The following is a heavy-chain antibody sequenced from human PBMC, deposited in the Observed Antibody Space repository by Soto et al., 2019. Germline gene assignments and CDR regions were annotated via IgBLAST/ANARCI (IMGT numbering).Heavy chain of an antibody. CDR2: IYYSGST. CDR1: GGSISSSSYY. CDR3: ASELWFGEGNYGMDV. D-gene: IGHD3-10*01. V-gene: IGHV4-39*01. Sequence: SETLSLTCTVSGGSISSSSYYWGWIRQPPGKGLEWIGSIYYSGSTYYNPSLKSRVTISVDTSKNQFSLKLSSVTAADTAVYYCASELWFGEGNYGMDVWGQGTTVTVSS. J-gene: IGHJ6*02.